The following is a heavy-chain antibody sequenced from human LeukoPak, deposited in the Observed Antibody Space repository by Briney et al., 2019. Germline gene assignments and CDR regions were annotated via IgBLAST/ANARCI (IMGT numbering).Heavy chain of an antibody. J-gene: IGHJ6*03. CDR2: IKKDGSEK. CDR1: GFTFSNYW. Sequence: GGSLRLSCAASGFTFSNYWMTWVRQAPGKGLEWVANIKKDGSEKNYVDSVKGRFTISRDNAKNSLYLQMNSLRAEDTAVYYCARDDVPSNYDFWSGFTNYYYMDVWGKGTTVTVSS. V-gene: IGHV3-7*01. D-gene: IGHD3-3*01. CDR3: ARDDVPSNYDFWSGFTNYYYMDV.